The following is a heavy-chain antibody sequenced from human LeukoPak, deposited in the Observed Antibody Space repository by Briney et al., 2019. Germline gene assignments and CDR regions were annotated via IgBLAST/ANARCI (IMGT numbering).Heavy chain of an antibody. CDR3: ARDHYHGVGWFDP. D-gene: IGHD3-10*01. J-gene: IGHJ5*02. CDR1: GFTFSTYW. Sequence: GGSLRLSCAASGFTFSTYWMTWVRQAPGKGLEWVANIKQDGSEKFYVDSVTGRFTISIDNAKNSLYLQMDSLRAEDTAVYYCARDHYHGVGWFDPWGQGTLVTVS. V-gene: IGHV3-7*01. CDR2: IKQDGSEK.